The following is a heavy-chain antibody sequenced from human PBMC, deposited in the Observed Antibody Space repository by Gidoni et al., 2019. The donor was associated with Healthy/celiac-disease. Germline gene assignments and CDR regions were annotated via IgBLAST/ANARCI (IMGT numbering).Heavy chain of an antibody. CDR1: GFTFSSYG. CDR2: ISYDGSNK. V-gene: IGHV3-30*18. CDR3: AKDEPVGATPFSY. Sequence: QVQLVESGGGVVQPGRSLRLSCAASGFTFSSYGMHWVRQAPGKGLEWVAVISYDGSNKYYADSVKGRFTISRDNSKNTLYLQMNSLRAEDTAVYYCAKDEPVGATPFSYWGQGTLVTVSS. D-gene: IGHD1-26*01. J-gene: IGHJ4*02.